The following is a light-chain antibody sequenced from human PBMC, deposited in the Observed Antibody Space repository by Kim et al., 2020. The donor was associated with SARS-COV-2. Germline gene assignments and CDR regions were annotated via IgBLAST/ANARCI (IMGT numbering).Light chain of an antibody. CDR3: HQYYGSPYT. V-gene: IGKV4-1*01. CDR1: QNLLYSSDNKNY. Sequence: DIVMTQSPDSLAVSLGERATINCKSSQNLLYSSDNKNYIAWYQHKPGQPPKLLIYWASTRESGVPDRFSGSGYGTDFTLTISSLQAEDVAVYYCHQYYGSPYTFGQGTKLEI. J-gene: IGKJ2*01. CDR2: WAS.